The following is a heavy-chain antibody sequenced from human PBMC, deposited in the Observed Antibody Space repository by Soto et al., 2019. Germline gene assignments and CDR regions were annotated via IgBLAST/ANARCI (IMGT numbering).Heavy chain of an antibody. Sequence: QLQLQESGPGLVKPSETLSLTCSVSDDSINSDKYYWGWIRQPPGKGLEWIGSIYYRGNAYYNPSLQARGTISLDKSKSQCSLKLNSVTAADSAVYFCARQEGLATISYYFDFWGPGALVTVSS. CDR3: ARQEGLATISYYFDF. J-gene: IGHJ4*02. D-gene: IGHD3-9*01. V-gene: IGHV4-39*01. CDR2: IYYRGNA. CDR1: DDSINSDKYY.